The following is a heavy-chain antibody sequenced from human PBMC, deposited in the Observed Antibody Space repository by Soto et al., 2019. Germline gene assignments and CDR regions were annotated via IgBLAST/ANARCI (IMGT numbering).Heavy chain of an antibody. CDR1: GFTFSDYA. CDR3: AREVVLTKWYFDN. D-gene: IGHD1-26*01. Sequence: GGSLRLSCTASGFTFSDYAMSWVRQPPGKGLEWVSVISAGGSTYYADSVKGRFTVSRDNSKNTLYLQMNSLRAEDTAVYFCAREVVLTKWYFDNWGQGISVTVSS. V-gene: IGHV3-23*01. CDR2: ISAGGST. J-gene: IGHJ4*02.